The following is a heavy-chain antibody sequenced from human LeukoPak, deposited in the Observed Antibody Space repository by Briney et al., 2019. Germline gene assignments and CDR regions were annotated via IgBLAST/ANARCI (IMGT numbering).Heavy chain of an antibody. J-gene: IGHJ4*02. CDR3: ASIRCGGYYYDSSGYYCFDY. Sequence: SETLSLTCAVYGGSFSGYYWSWIRQPPGKGLEWIGEINHSGSTNYNPSLKSRVTISVDTSKTQFSLKLSSVTAADTAVYYCASIRCGGYYYDSSGYYCFDYWGQGTLVTVSS. CDR2: INHSGST. V-gene: IGHV4-34*01. D-gene: IGHD3-22*01. CDR1: GGSFSGYY.